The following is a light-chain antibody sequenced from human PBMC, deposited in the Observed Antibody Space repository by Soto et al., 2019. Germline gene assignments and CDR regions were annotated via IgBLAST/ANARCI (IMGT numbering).Light chain of an antibody. V-gene: IGKV3-20*01. CDR3: QQYDITPPNT. Sequence: EIVLTQSPGTLSLSPGEGATLSCRASQIVRSTYLAWFQQKPGQAPRLLIYGASTRATGIPDRFSGSGSGTHFTLTISGLEPKDFALYYCQQYDITPPNTFGGGTKVEV. CDR2: GAS. CDR1: QIVRSTY. J-gene: IGKJ4*01.